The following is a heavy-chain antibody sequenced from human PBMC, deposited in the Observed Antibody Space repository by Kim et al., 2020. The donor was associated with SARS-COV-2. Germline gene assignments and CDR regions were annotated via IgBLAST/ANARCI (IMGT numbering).Heavy chain of an antibody. CDR3: ASLFGQGGAFDI. J-gene: IGHJ3*02. D-gene: IGHD3-10*01. V-gene: IGHV1-3*01. Sequence: KYSQKFQGRVTITRDTSASTAYMELSSLRSEDTAVYYCASLFGQGGAFDIWGQGTMVTVSS.